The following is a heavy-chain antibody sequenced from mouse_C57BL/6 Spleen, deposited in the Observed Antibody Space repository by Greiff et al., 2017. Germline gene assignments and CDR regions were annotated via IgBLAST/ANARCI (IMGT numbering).Heavy chain of an antibody. J-gene: IGHJ4*01. V-gene: IGHV1-85*01. CDR3: ARSNGNSYAMDY. CDR2: IYPRAGST. CDR1: GYTFTSYD. D-gene: IGHD2-1*01. Sequence: QVQLQQSGPELVKPGASVKLSCKASGYTFTSYDINWVKQRPGQGLEWIGWIYPRAGSTTYNEKFKGKATLTVDTSSSTAYMELHSLTSEDSAVYFCARSNGNSYAMDYWGQGTSVTVSS.